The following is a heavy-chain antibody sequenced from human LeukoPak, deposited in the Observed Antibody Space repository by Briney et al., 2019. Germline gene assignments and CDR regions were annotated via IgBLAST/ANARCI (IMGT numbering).Heavy chain of an antibody. V-gene: IGHV4-34*01. CDR1: GGSFSAYY. CDR3: ARGPTISETGYY. Sequence: PSETLSVTCAVYGGSFSAYYWSWIRQSPGKGLEWIAEINHRGDTNYNPSVKSRVSISVDTSKNQFSLKVTSLTAADTAVYYCARGPTISETGYYWGQGTLVTVSS. D-gene: IGHD1-1*01. J-gene: IGHJ4*02. CDR2: INHRGDT.